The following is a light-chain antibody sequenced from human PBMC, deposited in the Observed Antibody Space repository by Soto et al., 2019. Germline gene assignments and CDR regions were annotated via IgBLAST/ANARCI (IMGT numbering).Light chain of an antibody. CDR2: DAS. CDR1: QNVNSN. V-gene: IGKV3D-20*01. CDR3: QQYGSSPET. J-gene: IGKJ1*01. Sequence: EIVMTQSPATLSVSPGERGTLSCRASQNVNSNLAWYQQKPGLAPRLLIYDASSRATGIPDRFSGSGSGTDFTLTISRLEPEDFAVYYCQQYGSSPETFGQGTKVDI.